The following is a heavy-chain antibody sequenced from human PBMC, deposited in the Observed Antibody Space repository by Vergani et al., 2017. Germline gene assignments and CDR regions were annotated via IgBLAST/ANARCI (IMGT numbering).Heavy chain of an antibody. D-gene: IGHD3-10*01. CDR3: ARDGSGSYYNGPTGWFDP. V-gene: IGHV1-69*13. CDR1: GGTFSRYA. J-gene: IGHJ5*02. Sequence: QVQLVQSGAEVKKPGSSVKVSCKASGGTFSRYAISWVRQAPGQGLEWMGRIIPIFGTANYAQKFQGRVTITADESTSTAYMELSSLRSEDTAVYYCARDGSGSYYNGPTGWFDPWGQGTLVTVSS. CDR2: IIPIFGTA.